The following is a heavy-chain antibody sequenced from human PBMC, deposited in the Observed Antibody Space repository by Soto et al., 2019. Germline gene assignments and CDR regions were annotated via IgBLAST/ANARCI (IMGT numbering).Heavy chain of an antibody. CDR2: ISVSGGGT. J-gene: IGHJ4*02. CDR1: AFTFNTYA. D-gene: IGHD1-26*01. CDR3: AKSGGASPYYFDY. Sequence: EVQLLESGGGLVQPGGSLRLSCAASAFTFNTYAMGWVRQAPGKGLEWVSAISVSGGGTYYADSVKGRFTISRDTSKNTLYLQMNSLRDDDTAVYYCAKSGGASPYYFDYWGRGTLVTVSS. V-gene: IGHV3-23*01.